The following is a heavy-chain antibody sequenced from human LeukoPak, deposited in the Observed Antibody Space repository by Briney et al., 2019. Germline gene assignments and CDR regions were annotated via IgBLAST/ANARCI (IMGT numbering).Heavy chain of an antibody. CDR2: IIPIFGTA. CDR3: ARDSGSDAFDI. CDR1: GGTFISYA. V-gene: IGHV1-69*05. J-gene: IGHJ3*02. D-gene: IGHD3-10*01. Sequence: AVKVSCKASGGTFISYAISWVGQARGKGREWMGRIIPIFGTANYAHNFQARVTITTDESTSTAYMELSSLRSEDTAVYYCARDSGSDAFDIWGQGTMVTVSS.